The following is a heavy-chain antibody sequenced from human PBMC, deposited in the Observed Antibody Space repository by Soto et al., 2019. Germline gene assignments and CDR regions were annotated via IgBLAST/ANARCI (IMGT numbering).Heavy chain of an antibody. CDR3: ARQENGDYNSGMDV. Sequence: QLQLQESGPGLVKPSETLSLTCTVSGGSISSSSYYWGWIRQPPGKGLEWIGSIYYSGSTYYNPSLKGRVTRSVDTYQNQFSLKLSSVTAADTAVYYCARQENGDYNSGMDVWGQGTTVTVSS. V-gene: IGHV4-39*01. CDR2: IYYSGST. CDR1: GGSISSSSYY. J-gene: IGHJ6*02. D-gene: IGHD4-17*01.